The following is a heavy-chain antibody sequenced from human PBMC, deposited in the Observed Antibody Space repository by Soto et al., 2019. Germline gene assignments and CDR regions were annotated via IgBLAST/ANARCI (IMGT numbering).Heavy chain of an antibody. D-gene: IGHD6-13*01. V-gene: IGHV3-23*01. CDR3: ATYSSPFDY. CDR2: ISATGTTT. CDR1: EFSFSSYA. Sequence: EVQLMESGGGLVQPGGSLRLSCAASEFSFSSYALNWVLQAPGKGLEWVSAISATGTTTYYADSVKGRFTISRDNSKRTLFLQMDSLSPEDTAVYYCATYSSPFDYRGQGTLVTVSS. J-gene: IGHJ4*02.